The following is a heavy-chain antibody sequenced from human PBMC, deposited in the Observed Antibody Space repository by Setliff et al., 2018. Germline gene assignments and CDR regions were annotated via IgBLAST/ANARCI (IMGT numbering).Heavy chain of an antibody. CDR2: ISEDGRST. CDR3: ARDHGELGQERRTHFFRH. V-gene: IGHV3-74*01. D-gene: IGHD1-1*01. Sequence: GGSLRLSCAASGFTLSSHWMHWVRQAPGKGLVWVSRISEDGRSTSYADSVKGRVTISRDNAKNSVYLQMNSLRAEDTAIYYCARDHGELGQERRTHFFRHWGQGTLVTVSS. J-gene: IGHJ1*01. CDR1: GFTLSSHW.